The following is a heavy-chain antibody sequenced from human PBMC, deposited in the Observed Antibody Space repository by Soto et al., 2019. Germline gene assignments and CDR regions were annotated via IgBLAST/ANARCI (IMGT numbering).Heavy chain of an antibody. CDR2: IYYSGST. Sequence: SRTLSPTPTVSGGALNSYYWTWSPRPPGKGLEWIGYIYYSGSTNYTPSLKSRVTISVDTSKNQFSLKLSSVTAADTAVYYCASRHLEYSSSSGFQAFDIWGQGTMVTVSS. J-gene: IGHJ3*02. V-gene: IGHV4-59*01. CDR3: ASRHLEYSSSSGFQAFDI. CDR1: GGALNSYY. D-gene: IGHD6-6*01.